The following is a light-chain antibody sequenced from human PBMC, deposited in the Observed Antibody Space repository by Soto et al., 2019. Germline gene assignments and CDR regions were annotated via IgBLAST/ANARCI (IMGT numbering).Light chain of an antibody. CDR3: QQANSFPLT. CDR2: GAS. V-gene: IGKV3D-15*01. Sequence: EIVMPQSPATLSVSPGERATLSCRASQSVSSSYLAWYQQKPGQAPRLLIYGASSRATGIPARFSGSGSGTEFTLTISSLQPEDFATYYCQQANSFPLTFGGGTKVDIK. CDR1: QSVSSSY. J-gene: IGKJ4*01.